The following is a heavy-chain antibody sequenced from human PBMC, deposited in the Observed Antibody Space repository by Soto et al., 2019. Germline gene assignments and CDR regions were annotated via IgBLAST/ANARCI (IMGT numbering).Heavy chain of an antibody. D-gene: IGHD2-2*01. V-gene: IGHV3-53*04. CDR2: IYSGGST. J-gene: IGHJ4*02. CDR3: AREHCSSTSGRVEY. Sequence: EVQLVESGGGLVQPGGSLRLSCAASGFTVSSNYMSWVRQAPGKGLEWVSVIYSGGSTYYADSVKGRFTISRHNSKNTLYLQMNSLRAEDTAVYYCAREHCSSTSGRVEYWGQGGLVSVSS. CDR1: GFTVSSNY.